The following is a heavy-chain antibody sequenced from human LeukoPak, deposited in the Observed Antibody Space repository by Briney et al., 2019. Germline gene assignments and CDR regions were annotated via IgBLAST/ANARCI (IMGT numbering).Heavy chain of an antibody. V-gene: IGHV3-9*01. CDR3: ASPEGYCGGDCYWVFDY. CDR2: ISWNSVSI. Sequence: GGSLRLSCAASGFTFDDYAMHWVRQAPGKGLEWVSGISWNSVSIGYADSVKGRFTISRDNAKNSLYLQMNSLRAEDTAVYYCASPEGYCGGDCYWVFDYWGQGTLVTVSS. D-gene: IGHD2-21*02. J-gene: IGHJ4*02. CDR1: GFTFDDYA.